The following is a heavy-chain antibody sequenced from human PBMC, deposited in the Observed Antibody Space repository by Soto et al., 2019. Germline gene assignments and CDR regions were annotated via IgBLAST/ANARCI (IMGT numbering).Heavy chain of an antibody. CDR2: IWHSGAT. CDR1: GYPISSVCC. D-gene: IGHD3-3*01. J-gene: IGHJ4*02. Sequence: SLTMSVTSGVAGYPISSVCCWRLVRKPPGKGLEWIGSIWHSGATYYNPSLKSRVTIPIDPSKSQFSLKLSSVTAADTAVYFCARTGTYHAFLSGGYWGQRTQVSVHS. V-gene: IGHV4-38-2*01. CDR3: ARTGTYHAFLSGGY.